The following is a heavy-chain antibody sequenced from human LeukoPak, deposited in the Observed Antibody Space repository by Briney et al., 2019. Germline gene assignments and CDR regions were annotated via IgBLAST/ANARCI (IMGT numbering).Heavy chain of an antibody. D-gene: IGHD2-2*01. Sequence: GGSLRLSXAASGFTFSSYSMNWVRQAPGKGLEWVSYITSSSSTIHYVDSVKGRFTISRDNAKNSVYLQMNSLRAEDTAVYYCARFGGRRVYCSSTSCYWYYYMDVWGKGTTVTVSS. CDR2: ITSSSSTI. J-gene: IGHJ6*03. CDR3: ARFGGRRVYCSSTSCYWYYYMDV. CDR1: GFTFSSYS. V-gene: IGHV3-48*01.